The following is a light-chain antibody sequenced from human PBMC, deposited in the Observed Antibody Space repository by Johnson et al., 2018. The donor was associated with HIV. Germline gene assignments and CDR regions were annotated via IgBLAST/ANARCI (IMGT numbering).Light chain of an antibody. CDR2: ENH. Sequence: QSVLTQPPSVSAAPGQKVTISCSGSSSNIEHNYISWYQQLPGTAPKLLIYENHKRPSGIPDRFSGSESGTSATLGITGLQTGDEADYYCGTWDSSLRVGFFGTGTKVTVL. J-gene: IGLJ1*01. CDR3: GTWDSSLRVGF. CDR1: SSNIEHNY. V-gene: IGLV1-51*02.